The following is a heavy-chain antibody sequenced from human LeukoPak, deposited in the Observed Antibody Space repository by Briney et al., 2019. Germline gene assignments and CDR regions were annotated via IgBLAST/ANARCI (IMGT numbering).Heavy chain of an antibody. J-gene: IGHJ5*02. D-gene: IGHD3-10*01. CDR2: IYYGGST. CDR1: GGSISSYY. CDR3: ARGGLLLWFGEFFNWFDP. Sequence: PSETLSLTCTVSGGSISSYYWNWIRQPPGKGLEWIGYIYYGGSTNYNPSLKSRVTISVDTSKNQFSLKLSSVTAADTAVYYCARGGLLLWFGEFFNWFDPWGQGTLVTVSS. V-gene: IGHV4-59*12.